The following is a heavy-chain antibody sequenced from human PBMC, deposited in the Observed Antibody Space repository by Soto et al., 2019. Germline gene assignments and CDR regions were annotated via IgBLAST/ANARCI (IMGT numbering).Heavy chain of an antibody. J-gene: IGHJ6*02. CDR2: IYTSGST. V-gene: IGHV4-4*07. CDR1: GGSISSYY. D-gene: IGHD3-3*01. Sequence: PSETLFLTCTVSGGSISSYYWSWIRQPAGKGLEWIGRIYTSGSTNYNPSLKSRVTMSVDTSKNQFSLKLSSVTAADTAVYYCARTDTYDGYYYYGMDVWGQGTTVTVSS. CDR3: ARTDTYDGYYYYGMDV.